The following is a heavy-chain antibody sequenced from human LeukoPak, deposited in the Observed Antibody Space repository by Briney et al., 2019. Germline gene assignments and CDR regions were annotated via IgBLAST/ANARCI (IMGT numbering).Heavy chain of an antibody. J-gene: IGHJ2*01. Sequence: SETLSLTCTVSGGSISRYTYYWAWIRQPPGKGLEWIGSIYHNGGTSDNLSLKSRTTISVDTSKNQLSLTLSSVTAADAAVYYCASIITVAGEDLNPNWYFDLWGRGTLVTVSS. CDR3: ASIITVAGEDLNPNWYFDL. CDR1: GGSISRYTYY. V-gene: IGHV4-39*01. CDR2: IYHNGGT. D-gene: IGHD6-19*01.